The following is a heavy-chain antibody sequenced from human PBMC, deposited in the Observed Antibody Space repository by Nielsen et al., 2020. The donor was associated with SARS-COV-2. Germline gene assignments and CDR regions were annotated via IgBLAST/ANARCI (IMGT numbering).Heavy chain of an antibody. CDR3: AREITYYYDSSAFDP. D-gene: IGHD3-22*01. CDR1: GFTFSDYY. CDR2: ISYDGSNK. J-gene: IGHJ5*02. Sequence: GGSLRLSCAASGFTFSDYYMSWIRQAPGKGLEWVAVISYDGSNKYYADSVKGRFTISRDNSKNTLYLQMNSLRAEDTAVYYCAREITYYYDSSAFDPWGQGTLVTVSS. V-gene: IGHV3-30*03.